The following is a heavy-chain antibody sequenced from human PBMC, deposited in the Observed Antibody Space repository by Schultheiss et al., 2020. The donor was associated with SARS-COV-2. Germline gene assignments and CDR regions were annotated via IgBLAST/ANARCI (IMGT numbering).Heavy chain of an antibody. V-gene: IGHV3-48*03. D-gene: IGHD6-6*01. CDR3: AREAYSSSLDY. J-gene: IGHJ4*02. CDR2: IGSTGSAI. CDR1: GFTFSSCE. Sequence: GGSLRLSCAASGFTFSSCEMNWVRQAPGKGLEWISYIGSTGSAIYYADSVKGRFTISRDNAKNSLYLQMNSLRAEDTAVYYCAREAYSSSLDYWGQGTLVTVSS.